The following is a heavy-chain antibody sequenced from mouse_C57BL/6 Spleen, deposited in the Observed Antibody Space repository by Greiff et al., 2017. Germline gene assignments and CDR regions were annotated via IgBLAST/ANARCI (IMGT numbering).Heavy chain of an antibody. J-gene: IGHJ1*03. Sequence: EVHLVESGGGLVQPGESLKLSCESNEYEFPSHDMSWVRKTPEKRLELVATINSDGGSTYYPDTMERRFIISRDNPKKTLYLQMSSLRSEGTALYYCARLSNWDAWYFDVWGTGTTVTVSS. CDR2: INSDGGST. CDR1: EYEFPSHD. CDR3: ARLSNWDAWYFDV. V-gene: IGHV5-2*01. D-gene: IGHD4-1*02.